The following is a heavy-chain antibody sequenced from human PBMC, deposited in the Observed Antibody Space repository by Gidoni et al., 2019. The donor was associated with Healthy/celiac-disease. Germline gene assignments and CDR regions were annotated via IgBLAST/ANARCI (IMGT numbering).Heavy chain of an antibody. CDR2: ISYDGSNK. CDR3: ARGERWLQFGYFDY. CDR1: GFTFSSYA. V-gene: IGHV3-30-3*01. Sequence: QVQLVESGGGVVQPGRSLRLSCAASGFTFSSYAMHWVRQAPGKGLEWVAVISYDGSNKYYADSVKGRFTISRDNSKNTLYLQMNSLRAEDTAVYYCARGERWLQFGYFDYWGQGTLVTVSS. D-gene: IGHD5-12*01. J-gene: IGHJ4*02.